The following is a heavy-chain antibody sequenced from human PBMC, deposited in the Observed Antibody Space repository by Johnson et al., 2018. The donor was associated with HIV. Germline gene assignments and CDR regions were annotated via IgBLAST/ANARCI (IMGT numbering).Heavy chain of an antibody. CDR2: ISYDGSNK. D-gene: IGHD3-22*01. CDR3: ARGVVVVILDAFDI. V-gene: IGHV3-30*03. Sequence: QVQLVESGGGVVQPGRSLRLSCAASGFTFSSYGMHWVRQAPGKGLEWVAVISYDGSNKYYADSVKGRFTISRDNSKNTLYLQMNSLRAEDTALYYCARGVVVVILDAFDIWGQGTMVIVSS. J-gene: IGHJ3*02. CDR1: GFTFSSYG.